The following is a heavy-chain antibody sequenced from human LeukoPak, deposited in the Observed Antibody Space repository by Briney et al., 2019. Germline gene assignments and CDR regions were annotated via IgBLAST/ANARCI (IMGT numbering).Heavy chain of an antibody. D-gene: IGHD6-19*01. J-gene: IGHJ4*02. Sequence: GGSLRLSCAASGFTFSSYSMNWVRQAPGKGLEWVSYISSSSGNIYYADSVKGRFTISRDNAKASLYLQMNSLRAEDTALYYCARAPAAVAGAFDYWGQGTLVTVSS. CDR1: GFTFSSYS. V-gene: IGHV3-48*04. CDR2: ISSSSGNI. CDR3: ARAPAAVAGAFDY.